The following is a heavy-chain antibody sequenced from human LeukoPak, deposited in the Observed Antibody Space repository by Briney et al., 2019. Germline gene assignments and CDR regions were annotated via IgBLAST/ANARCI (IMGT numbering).Heavy chain of an antibody. D-gene: IGHD5-24*01. CDR1: GGTFSSYA. CDR3: ARVVMATINYYYYYMDA. J-gene: IGHJ6*03. Sequence: ASVKVSCKASGGTFSSYAISWVRPAPGQGLEWMGGIIPIFGTANYAQKFQGRVTITADESTSTAYMELSSLRSEDTAVYYCARVVMATINYYYYYMDAWGKGTTVTVSS. V-gene: IGHV1-69*01. CDR2: IIPIFGTA.